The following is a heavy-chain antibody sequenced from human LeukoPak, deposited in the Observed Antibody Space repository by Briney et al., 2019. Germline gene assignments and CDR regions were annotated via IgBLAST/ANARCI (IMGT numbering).Heavy chain of an antibody. D-gene: IGHD6-13*01. CDR2: IYPRDSDT. V-gene: IGHV5-51*01. Sequence: GASLKISCKASGYSFTSYWIAWVRQMPGKGLEWMGIIYPRDSDTRYSPSFQGQVTISADKSISTAYLEWSSLKASDTAIYYCARPPLISSWYYFDYWGQGTLVTVSS. J-gene: IGHJ4*02. CDR3: ARPPLISSWYYFDY. CDR1: GYSFTSYW.